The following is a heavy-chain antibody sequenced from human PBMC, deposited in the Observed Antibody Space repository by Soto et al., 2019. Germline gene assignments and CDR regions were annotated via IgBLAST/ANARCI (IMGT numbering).Heavy chain of an antibody. CDR2: ISYDGSNK. CDR1: GFTFSSYA. D-gene: IGHD4-17*01. J-gene: IGHJ2*01. CDR3: TRPLCSSDYNCGYFDL. Sequence: QVQLEESGGGVVQPGRSLRLSCAASGFTFSSYAMHWVRQAPGKGLEWVAVISYDGSNKYYADSVQGRVTSSRDNSKNAQYLHMNIRRAKDTTVYYCTRPLCSSDYNCGYFDLWGRGTLVTVSS. V-gene: IGHV3-30-3*01.